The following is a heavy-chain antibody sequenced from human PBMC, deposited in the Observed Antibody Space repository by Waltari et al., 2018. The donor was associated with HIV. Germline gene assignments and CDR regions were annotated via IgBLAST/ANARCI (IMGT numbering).Heavy chain of an antibody. CDR2: IYYSENT. J-gene: IGHJ4*02. CDR3: ARGPGYYFDS. D-gene: IGHD3-10*01. CDR1: GGSVSSSVYY. Sequence: QLQLQESGPGLVKPSETLSLTCTVSGGSVSSSVYYWSWIRQPPGKGLEWIGNIYYSENTYYSPSLKSRVTISVDTYKNHFSLRVTSVTAADTAVYYCARGPGYYFDSWGQGTLVTVSS. V-gene: IGHV4-39*02.